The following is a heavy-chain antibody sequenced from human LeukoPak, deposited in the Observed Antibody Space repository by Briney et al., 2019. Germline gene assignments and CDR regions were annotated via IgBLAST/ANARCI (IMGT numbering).Heavy chain of an antibody. CDR1: GYTFTTYY. J-gene: IGHJ4*02. CDR2: INPDSGDT. CDR3: AREGKIVGATAYDY. Sequence: ASVKVSCKASGYTFTTYYMHWVRQVPGQGLEWMGWINPDSGDTKYAQMFQGRVTMTRDTSISTAYMELSRLISDDTAVYYCAREGKIVGATAYDYWGQGTLVTVSS. V-gene: IGHV1-2*02. D-gene: IGHD1-26*01.